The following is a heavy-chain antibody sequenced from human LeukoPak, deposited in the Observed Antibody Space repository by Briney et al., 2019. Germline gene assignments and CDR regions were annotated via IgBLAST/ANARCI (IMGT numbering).Heavy chain of an antibody. J-gene: IGHJ4*02. Sequence: SETLSLTCAVYGGSFNGYYWSWIRQPPGKGLEWLGEINHSGSTNYNPSLKSRVTISVDTSKNQFSLKLSSVTAADTAVYYCARGYIVGYDFWSGYSRYYFDYWGQGTLVTVSS. CDR1: GGSFNGYY. V-gene: IGHV4-34*01. CDR3: ARGYIVGYDFWSGYSRYYFDY. CDR2: INHSGST. D-gene: IGHD3-3*01.